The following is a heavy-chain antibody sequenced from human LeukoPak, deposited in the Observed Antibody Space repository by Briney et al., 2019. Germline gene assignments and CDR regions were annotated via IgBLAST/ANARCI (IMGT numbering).Heavy chain of an antibody. Sequence: PGGSLRLSCEASGFTFSSNAMSWVRQTPGKGLEWVSTISGSSDSTYYADSVKGRFTISRDNSKNTLYLQMSSLRAEDKAVYFCARSYCSGGGYYYYLDYWGQGTLVTVSS. CDR2: ISGSSDST. D-gene: IGHD2-15*01. V-gene: IGHV3-23*01. CDR3: ARSYCSGGGYYYYLDY. CDR1: GFTFSSNA. J-gene: IGHJ4*02.